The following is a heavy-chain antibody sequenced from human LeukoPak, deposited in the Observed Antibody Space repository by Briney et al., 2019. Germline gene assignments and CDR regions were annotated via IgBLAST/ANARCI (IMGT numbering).Heavy chain of an antibody. CDR1: GFTFSSYS. CDR2: ISSSSSTL. Sequence: GGSLRLSCAASGFTFSSYSMNWVRQAPGKGLGWVSYISSSSSTLYYADSVKGRLTISRDNAKDSLYLQMNSLRAEDTAVYSCARDYDFWSGLDYWGQGTLVTVSS. J-gene: IGHJ4*02. D-gene: IGHD3-3*01. CDR3: ARDYDFWSGLDY. V-gene: IGHV3-48*01.